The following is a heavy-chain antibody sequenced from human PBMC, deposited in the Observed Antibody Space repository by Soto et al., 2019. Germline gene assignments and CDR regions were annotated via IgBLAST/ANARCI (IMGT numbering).Heavy chain of an antibody. CDR2: INAGNGNT. J-gene: IGHJ6*03. D-gene: IGHD2-2*01. V-gene: IGHV1-3*01. CDR3: ARGVPAAIYYFYYYMDV. Sequence: SVKVSCKASGYTFTSYAMHWVRQAPGQRLEWMGWINAGNGNTKYSQKFQGRVTITRDTSASTAYMELSSLRSEDTAVYYCARGVPAAIYYFYYYMDVWGKGTTVTVSS. CDR1: GYTFTSYA.